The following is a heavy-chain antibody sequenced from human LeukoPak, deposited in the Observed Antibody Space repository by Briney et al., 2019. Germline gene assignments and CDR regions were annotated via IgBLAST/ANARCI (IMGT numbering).Heavy chain of an antibody. J-gene: IGHJ3*02. D-gene: IGHD3-22*01. CDR3: ARTLRYYYDSSGYQYDAFDI. CDR2: IIPIFGTA. V-gene: IGHV1-69*06. CDR1: GGTFSSYA. Sequence: SVKVSCKASGGTFSSYAISWVRQAPGQGLEWMGRIIPIFGTANYAQKFQGRVTITADKSTSTAHMELSSLRSEDTAVYYCARTLRYYYDSSGYQYDAFDIWGQGTMVTVSS.